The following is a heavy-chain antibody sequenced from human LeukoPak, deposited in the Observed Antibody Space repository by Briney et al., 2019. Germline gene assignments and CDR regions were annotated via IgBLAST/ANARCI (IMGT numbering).Heavy chain of an antibody. J-gene: IGHJ6*03. CDR2: IYYSGST. V-gene: IGHV4-39*07. CDR1: GGSISSSSYF. CDR3: ARGSKTTVRPYYYYYMDV. D-gene: IGHD4-17*01. Sequence: PSETLSLTCTVSGGSISSSSYFWGWIRQPPGKGLEWIGNIYYSGSTSYNPSLKSRVTISVDTSKNQFSLKLSSVTAADTAVYYCARGSKTTVRPYYYYYMDVWGKGTTVTVSS.